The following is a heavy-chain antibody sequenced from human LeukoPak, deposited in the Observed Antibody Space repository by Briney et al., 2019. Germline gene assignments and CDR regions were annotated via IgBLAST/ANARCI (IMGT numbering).Heavy chain of an antibody. V-gene: IGHV3-11*01. CDR2: ISSSGSTI. J-gene: IGHJ4*02. CDR3: ARDLRAITMVRGVNPYYFDY. D-gene: IGHD3-10*01. CDR1: GFSFSDYA. Sequence: SGGSLRLSCAASGFSFSDYAMSWVRQAPGKGLEWVSYISSSGSTIYYADSVKGRFTISRDNAKNSLYLQMNSLRAEDTAVYYCARDLRAITMVRGVNPYYFDYWGQGTLVTVSS.